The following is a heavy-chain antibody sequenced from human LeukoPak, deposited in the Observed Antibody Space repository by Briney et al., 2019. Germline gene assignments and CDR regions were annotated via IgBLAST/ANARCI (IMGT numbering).Heavy chain of an antibody. D-gene: IGHD3-22*01. Sequence: SETLSLTCTVPGGSISSYYWSWIRQPPGKGLDWLGYIYYSGSTNYNRSLKSRVIISVDTSKNQFSLKLSSVTAADTAVYYCARGRDYYDSSGYYYEGTIVDYWGQGTLVTVSS. V-gene: IGHV4-59*01. CDR2: IYYSGST. CDR3: ARGRDYYDSSGYYYEGTIVDY. J-gene: IGHJ4*02. CDR1: GGSISSYY.